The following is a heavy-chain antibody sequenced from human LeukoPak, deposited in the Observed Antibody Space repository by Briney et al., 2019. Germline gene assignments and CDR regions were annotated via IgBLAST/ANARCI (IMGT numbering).Heavy chain of an antibody. CDR3: ARGGYTYGHYYYGMDV. D-gene: IGHD5-18*01. CDR2: IYYTGST. V-gene: IGHV4-30-4*01. J-gene: IGHJ6*02. CDR1: GGSISSGDSY. Sequence: SETLSLTCTVSGGSISSGDSYWNWIRQPPGKGLEWIGHIYYTGSTYYNPSLKSRVTISVDTSKNQFSLKLSSVTAADTAVYYCARGGYTYGHYYYGMDVWGQGTTVTVSS.